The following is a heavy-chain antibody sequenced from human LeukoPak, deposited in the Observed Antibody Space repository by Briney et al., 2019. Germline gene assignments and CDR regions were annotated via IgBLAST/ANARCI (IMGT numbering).Heavy chain of an antibody. Sequence: GGSLRLSCAASGFTFRSYAMSWVRQAPGKGLEWVSGLSGSGVSTYYADSVKGRFTISRDNSKNTLFLQMNSLRAEDTAVYFCAKDRGYCRGGSCYNFDYWGQGTLVTVSS. D-gene: IGHD2-15*01. CDR1: GFTFRSYA. J-gene: IGHJ4*02. CDR2: LSGSGVST. V-gene: IGHV3-23*01. CDR3: AKDRGYCRGGSCYNFDY.